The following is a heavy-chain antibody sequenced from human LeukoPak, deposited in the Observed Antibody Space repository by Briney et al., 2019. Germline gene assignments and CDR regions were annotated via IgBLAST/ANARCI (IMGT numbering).Heavy chain of an antibody. J-gene: IGHJ3*02. V-gene: IGHV4-38-2*02. Sequence: SETLSLTCTVSGGSISSYYWGWIRQPPGRGLEWIGSIYHSGSTYYNPSLKSRVTISVDTSKNQFSLKLSSVTAADTAVYYCARLRFGGGLRDAFDIWGQGTMVTVSS. CDR2: IYHSGST. D-gene: IGHD2-15*01. CDR1: GGSISSYY. CDR3: ARLRFGGGLRDAFDI.